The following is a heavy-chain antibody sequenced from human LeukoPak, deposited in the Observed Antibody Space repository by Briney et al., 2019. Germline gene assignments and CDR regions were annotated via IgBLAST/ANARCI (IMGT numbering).Heavy chain of an antibody. CDR1: GYSISSGYY. Sequence: KPSETLSLTCTVPGYSISSGYYWGWIRQPPGKGLEWIGSVYHSGSTYYNPSLSSRVTISVDTSKNQFSLKLSSVTAADTAVYYCARVPYSGTYYVDSWGQGTLVTVSS. D-gene: IGHD1-26*01. V-gene: IGHV4-38-2*02. J-gene: IGHJ4*02. CDR2: VYHSGST. CDR3: ARVPYSGTYYVDS.